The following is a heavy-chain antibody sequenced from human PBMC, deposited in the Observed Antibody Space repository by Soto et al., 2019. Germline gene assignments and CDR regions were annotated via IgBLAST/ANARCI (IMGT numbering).Heavy chain of an antibody. Sequence: SGPTLVNPTQTLTLTCTFSGFSLSTSGMCVSWIRQPPGKALEWLALIDWDDDKYYSTSLKTRLTISKDTSKNQVVLTMTNMDPVDTATYYCARTTTVTNHYYYYCGMDVWGQGTTVTVS. CDR2: IDWDDDK. CDR3: ARTTTVTNHYYYYCGMDV. V-gene: IGHV2-70*01. CDR1: GFSLSTSGMC. D-gene: IGHD4-17*01. J-gene: IGHJ6*02.